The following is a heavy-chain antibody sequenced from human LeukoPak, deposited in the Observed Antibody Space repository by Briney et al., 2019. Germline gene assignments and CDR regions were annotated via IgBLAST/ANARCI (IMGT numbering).Heavy chain of an antibody. CDR2: IYYSGST. V-gene: IGHV4-39*07. CDR1: GGSISSSNYY. Sequence: SETLSLTCTVSGGSISSSNYYWGWIRQPPGKGLEWIGSIYYSGSTYYNPSLKSRVTISVDTSKNQFSLKLSSVTAADTAMYYCAKTHSHFPPYFDYWGQGTLVIVSS. J-gene: IGHJ4*02. D-gene: IGHD4-11*01. CDR3: AKTHSHFPPYFDY.